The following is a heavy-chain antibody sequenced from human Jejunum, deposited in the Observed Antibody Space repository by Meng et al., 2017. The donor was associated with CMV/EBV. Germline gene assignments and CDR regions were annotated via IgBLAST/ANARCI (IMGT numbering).Heavy chain of an antibody. CDR1: TLTFENYW. CDR2: INRDGRST. J-gene: IGHJ5*02. D-gene: IGHD1-20*01. CDR3: ITSWIDP. Sequence: CLRLSCAGSTLTFENYWMYWVRQVPGKKLEWVSRINRDGRSTTYADFVQGRFTISRDNAKNTLFLQMTSLRAEDTAVYYCITSWIDPWGQGSLVTVSS. V-gene: IGHV3-74*03.